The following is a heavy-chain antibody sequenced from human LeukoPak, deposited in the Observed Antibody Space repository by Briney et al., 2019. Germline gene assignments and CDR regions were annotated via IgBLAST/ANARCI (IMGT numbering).Heavy chain of an antibody. CDR2: IGWNSGSI. CDR3: AKGGLHGGDYFDY. D-gene: IGHD4-23*01. J-gene: IGHJ4*02. Sequence: GGSLRLSCAASGFTFDDYAMHWVRQAPGKGLEWVSGIGWNSGSIGYADSVKGRFTISRDNAKNSLYLQMNSLRAEDTALYYCAKGGLHGGDYFDYWGQGTLVTVSS. CDR1: GFTFDDYA. V-gene: IGHV3-9*01.